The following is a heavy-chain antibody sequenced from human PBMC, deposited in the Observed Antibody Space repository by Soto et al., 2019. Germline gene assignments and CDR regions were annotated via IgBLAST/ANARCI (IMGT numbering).Heavy chain of an antibody. CDR1: GFTFSSYW. CDR3: ARHIRSGYELIDY. Sequence: PGGSLRLSCAASGFTFSSYWVSWVRQAPGKGLEWVANIKQDGSEKYYVDSVQGRFTISRDNAKNSLYLQMNSLRAEDTAVYYCARHIRSGYELIDYWGQGTLVTVSS. D-gene: IGHD5-12*01. CDR2: IKQDGSEK. V-gene: IGHV3-7*01. J-gene: IGHJ4*02.